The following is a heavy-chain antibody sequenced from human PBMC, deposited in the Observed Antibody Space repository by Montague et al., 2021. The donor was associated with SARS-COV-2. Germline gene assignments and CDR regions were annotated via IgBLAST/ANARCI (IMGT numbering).Heavy chain of an antibody. CDR3: ARDTLGDYYYYGMDV. CDR2: IYYSGST. J-gene: IGHJ6*02. Sequence: SETLSLTCTVSGGSISSYYWSWIRQPPGKGLEWIGYIYYSGSTNXNPSLKSRVTISVDTSKNQFSLKLSSVTAADTAVYYCARDTLGDYYYYGMDVWGQGTTVTVSS. V-gene: IGHV4-59*01. CDR1: GGSISSYY.